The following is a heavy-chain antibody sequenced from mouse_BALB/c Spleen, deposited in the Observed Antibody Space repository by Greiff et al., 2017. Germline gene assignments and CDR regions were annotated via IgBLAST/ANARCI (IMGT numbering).Heavy chain of an antibody. V-gene: IGHV5-9-4*01. CDR2: ISSGGSYT. CDR1: GFTFSSYA. CDR3: ARVYYYGSSYYAMDY. D-gene: IGHD1-1*01. J-gene: IGHJ4*01. Sequence: EVQGVESGGGLVKPGGSLKLSCAASGFTFSSYAMSWVRQSPEKRLEWVAEISSGGSYTYYPDTVTGRFTISRDNAKNTLYLEMSSLRSEDTAMYYCARVYYYGSSYYAMDYWGQGTSVTVSS.